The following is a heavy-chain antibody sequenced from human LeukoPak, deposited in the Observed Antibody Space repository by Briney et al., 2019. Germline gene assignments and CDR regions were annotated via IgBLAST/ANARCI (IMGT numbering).Heavy chain of an antibody. CDR2: IIPILGIA. CDR3: ARSSVVPAAISDP. V-gene: IGHV1-69*02. D-gene: IGHD2-2*01. CDR1: GGTFSSYT. J-gene: IGHJ5*02. Sequence: SVKVSCKASGGTFSSYTISWVRQAPGQGLEWMGRIIPILGIANYAQKFQGRVTITADKSTSTAYMELSSLRSEDTAVYYCARSSVVPAAISDPWGQGTLVPVSS.